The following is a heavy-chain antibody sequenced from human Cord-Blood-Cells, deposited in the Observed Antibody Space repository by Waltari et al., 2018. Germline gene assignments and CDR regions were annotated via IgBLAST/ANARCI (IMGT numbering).Heavy chain of an antibody. CDR3: ARDPTYYYDSSGYSFDY. V-gene: IGHV1-2*02. D-gene: IGHD3-22*01. J-gene: IGHJ4*02. CDR2: INPNSGGT. CDR1: GSTFTGYY. Sequence: QVQLVQSGAEVKKHGASVKVSCKASGSTFTGYYMHWVRQAPGQGLEWMGWINPNSGGTNYAQKFQGRVTMTRDTSISTAYMELSRLRSDDTAVYYCARDPTYYYDSSGYSFDYWGQGTLVTVSS.